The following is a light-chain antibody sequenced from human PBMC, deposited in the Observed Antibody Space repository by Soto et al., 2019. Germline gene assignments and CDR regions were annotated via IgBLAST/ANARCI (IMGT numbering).Light chain of an antibody. CDR3: QQRRSWQVT. CDR2: DAS. V-gene: IGKV3D-11*02. CDR1: QSINTY. J-gene: IGKJ5*01. Sequence: IVLTQSPATLSLSPGEGATRSCRASQSINTYLAWYQQKPGQAPRLLIYDASKRATGIPARFSGSGSGTTFTLTISSLEPEDFAVYYCQQRRSWQVTFGQGTRLEIK.